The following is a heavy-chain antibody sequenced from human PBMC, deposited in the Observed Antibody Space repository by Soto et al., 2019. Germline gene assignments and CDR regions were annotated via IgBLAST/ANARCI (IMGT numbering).Heavy chain of an antibody. Sequence: EVQLVESGGGLVQPGGSLRLSCAASGFSFSIYSMTWVRQAPGKGLEWVSYISSSSSPIYYADSVTGRFTISRDNAKNSLYLQVGSLRDEDTAVYYCARGRLWSFDLWGQGTLVTVSS. CDR3: ARGRLWSFDL. CDR1: GFSFSIYS. J-gene: IGHJ5*02. CDR2: ISSSSSPI. D-gene: IGHD2-21*01. V-gene: IGHV3-48*02.